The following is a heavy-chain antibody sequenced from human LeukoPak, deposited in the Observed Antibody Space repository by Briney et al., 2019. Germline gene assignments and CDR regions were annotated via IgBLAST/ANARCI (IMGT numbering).Heavy chain of an antibody. CDR3: ARTSRHFYGSGTKLTPWPADMDV. J-gene: IGHJ6*02. CDR1: GGSISTYY. CDR2: IYDSGKT. D-gene: IGHD3-10*01. V-gene: IGHV4-59*12. Sequence: SETLSLTCTVSGGSISTYYWTWIRQPPGKGLEWIGYIYDSGKTEYNPSLNSRATIPVDTSKNQFSLRVISVTAADTAIYYCARTSRHFYGSGTKLTPWPADMDVWGQGTTVIVSS.